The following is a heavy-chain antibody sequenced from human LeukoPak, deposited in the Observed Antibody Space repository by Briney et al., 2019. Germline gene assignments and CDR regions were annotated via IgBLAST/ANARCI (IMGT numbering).Heavy chain of an antibody. CDR1: GGSFSGYY. J-gene: IGHJ4*02. CDR3: ARVRLVTAAKSFDY. D-gene: IGHD2-2*01. V-gene: IGHV4-34*01. CDR2: INHSGST. Sequence: SETLSLTCAVYGGSFSGYYWSWIRQPPGKGLEWIGEINHSGSTNYNPSLKSRVTISVDTSKNQFSLKLSSVTAADTAVYYCARVRLVTAAKSFDYWGQGTPGNVPS.